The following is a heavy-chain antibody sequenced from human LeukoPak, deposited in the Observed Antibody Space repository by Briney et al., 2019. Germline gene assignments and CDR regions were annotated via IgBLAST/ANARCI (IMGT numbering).Heavy chain of an antibody. D-gene: IGHD6-19*01. J-gene: IGHJ2*01. CDR2: INHSGST. CDR1: GGSFSVYY. V-gene: IGHV4-34*01. Sequence: PSETLSLTCAVYGGSFSVYYWSWIRQPPGKGLEWIGEINHSGSTNYNPSLKSRVTISVDTSKNQFSQKLSSVTAADTAVYYCARGNPGRLVQWLVRTNWYFDLWGRGTLVTVSS. CDR3: ARGNPGRLVQWLVRTNWYFDL.